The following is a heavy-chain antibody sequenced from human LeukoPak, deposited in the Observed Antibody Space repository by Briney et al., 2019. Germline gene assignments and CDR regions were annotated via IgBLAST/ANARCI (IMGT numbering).Heavy chain of an antibody. CDR2: ISSSSKYI. D-gene: IGHD4-17*01. J-gene: IGHJ6*02. CDR3: ASQMTTVYYYYGMDV. CDR1: EFTFSSYN. Sequence: GGSLRLSCAASEFTFSSYNMNWVRQAPGKGLEWVSSISSSSKYIYYADSVKGRFTISRDNAKNSLYLQMNSLRAEDTAVYYCASQMTTVYYYYGMDVWGQGTTVTVSS. V-gene: IGHV3-21*01.